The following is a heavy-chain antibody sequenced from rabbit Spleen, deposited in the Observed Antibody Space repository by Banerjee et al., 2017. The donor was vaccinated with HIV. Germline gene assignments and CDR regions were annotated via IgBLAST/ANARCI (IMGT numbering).Heavy chain of an antibody. V-gene: IGHV1S40*01. CDR3: ARETSSGWGIVSFYFSL. J-gene: IGHJ4*01. Sequence: QSLEESGGDLVKPGASLTLTCTASGFSFSSSYYMCWVRQAPGKGLEWIACIDSGSSGDTYYASWARGRFTISKTSSTTVTLQMTSLTAADTATYFCARETSSGWGIVSFYFSLWGPGTLVAVS. CDR1: GFSFSSSYY. CDR2: IDSGSSGDT. D-gene: IGHD4-1*01.